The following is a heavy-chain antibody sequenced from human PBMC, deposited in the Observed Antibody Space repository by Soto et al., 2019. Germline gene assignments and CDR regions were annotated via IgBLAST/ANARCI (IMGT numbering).Heavy chain of an antibody. J-gene: IGHJ5*02. CDR2: ISYDGSDK. V-gene: IGHV3-30*18. D-gene: IGHD3-16*01. CDR3: AKTAGYDYVWGSSGLDP. CDR1: GFTFSSYG. Sequence: GGSLRLSCAGCGFTFSSYGMHWVRQAPGKGLEWVAVISYDGSDKYYGDSVKGRFTISRDDSKNTLYLQMNSLRVEDTAIYYCAKTAGYDYVWGSSGLDPWGQGTLVTVSS.